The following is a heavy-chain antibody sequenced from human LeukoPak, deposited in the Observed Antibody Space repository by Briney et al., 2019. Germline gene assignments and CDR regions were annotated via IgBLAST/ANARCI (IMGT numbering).Heavy chain of an antibody. CDR1: GFTFDDYA. Sequence: SGGSLRLSCAASGFTFDDYAMHWVRQAPGKGLEWVSLISGDGGTTYSADSVKGRFTISRDNSKNPLYLQMNSLRTEDTALYYCARSLPDYFDYWGQGTLVTVSS. CDR3: ARSLPDYFDY. J-gene: IGHJ4*02. CDR2: ISGDGGTT. V-gene: IGHV3-43*02.